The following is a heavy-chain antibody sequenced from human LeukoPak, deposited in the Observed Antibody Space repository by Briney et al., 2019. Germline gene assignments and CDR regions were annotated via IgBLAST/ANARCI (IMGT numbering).Heavy chain of an antibody. CDR1: GFSLSTSGVG. CDR2: IYWDDDK. V-gene: IGHV2-5*02. CDR3: AHQYYDYVWGSYRPLDY. J-gene: IGHJ4*02. D-gene: IGHD3-16*02. Sequence: SGPTLVNPTQTLTLTCTFSGFSLSTSGVGVGWIRQPPGKALEWLALIYWDDDKRYSPSLKSRLTITKDTSKNQVVLTMTNMDPVDTATYYCAHQYYDYVWGSYRPLDYWGQGTLVTVSS.